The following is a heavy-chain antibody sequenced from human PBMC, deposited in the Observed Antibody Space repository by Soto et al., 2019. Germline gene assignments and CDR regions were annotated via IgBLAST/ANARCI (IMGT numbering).Heavy chain of an antibody. CDR2: INPKPGVT. V-gene: IGHV1-2*02. D-gene: IGHD4-4*01. CDR3: ALIEMTTIA. J-gene: IGHJ4*02. CDR1: GYPFTGIF. Sequence: GASVKVSCKASGYPFTGIFMHWLRQAPGQGLEWMGWINPKPGVTNYAQRFQDRVTMTRDTSISTAYMEFTRLRSDDTAIYYCALIEMTTIAWGQGTLVTVSS.